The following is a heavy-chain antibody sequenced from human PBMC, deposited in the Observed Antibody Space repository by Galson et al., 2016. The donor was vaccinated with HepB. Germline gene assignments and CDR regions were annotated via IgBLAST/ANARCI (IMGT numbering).Heavy chain of an antibody. D-gene: IGHD3-22*01. CDR3: AKGFWYDSGGNLNQEFDY. CDR2: VNTGAFNT. V-gene: IGHV3-23*01. J-gene: IGHJ4*02. Sequence: SLRLSCAASGFTFSNYAMTWVRQAPGKGLDWVSSVNTGAFNTYYADSVKGRFTTSRDKSKNTLYLQMNSLRAEDTAVYYCAKGFWYDSGGNLNQEFDYWGQGTLVTVSS. CDR1: GFTFSNYA.